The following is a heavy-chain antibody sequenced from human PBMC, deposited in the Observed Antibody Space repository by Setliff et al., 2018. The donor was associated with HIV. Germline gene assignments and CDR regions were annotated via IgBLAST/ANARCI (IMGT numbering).Heavy chain of an antibody. CDR1: GFTFSSYW. Sequence: GSLRLSCAASGFTFSSYWMSWVRQAPGKVLEWVANIKEDGSDKAYVDSVKGRFTISRDNAKNSLYLQMNSLRVDDTAVYYCARDHGGKDYWGQGTLVTVSS. V-gene: IGHV3-7*01. CDR3: ARDHGGKDY. CDR2: IKEDGSDK. J-gene: IGHJ4*02.